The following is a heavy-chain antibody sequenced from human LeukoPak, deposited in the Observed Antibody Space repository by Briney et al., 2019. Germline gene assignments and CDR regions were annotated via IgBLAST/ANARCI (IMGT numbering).Heavy chain of an antibody. V-gene: IGHV4-4*07. CDR3: ARKNITMIKGTLFDY. D-gene: IGHD3-22*01. CDR1: GGSISSYY. CDR2: IYTSGST. Sequence: SETLSLTCTVSGGSISSYYWSWIRQPAGKGLEWIGRIYTSGSTNYNPSLKSRVTMSVDTSKNQFSLRLSSVTAADTAVYYCARKNITMIKGTLFDYWGQGILVTVSS. J-gene: IGHJ4*02.